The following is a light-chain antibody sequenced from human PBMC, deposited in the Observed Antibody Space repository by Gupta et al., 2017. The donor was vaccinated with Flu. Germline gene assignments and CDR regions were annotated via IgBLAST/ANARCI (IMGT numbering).Light chain of an antibody. J-gene: IGKJ1*01. CDR2: AAS. CDR3: QQEYSYPTT. Sequence: PSSFAASTGDRVTITCRARQGIRSYLAWYQQKPGKAPKLLIYAASTLQSGVPSRFSGSGSGTDFTLTISCLQSEDFATYYCQQEYSYPTTFGQGTKVEIK. V-gene: IGKV1-8*01. CDR1: QGIRSY.